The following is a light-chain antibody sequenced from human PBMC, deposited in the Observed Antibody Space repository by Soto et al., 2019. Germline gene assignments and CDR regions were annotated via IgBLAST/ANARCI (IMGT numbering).Light chain of an antibody. V-gene: IGLV1-47*01. Sequence: QTVVTQPPSASGTPGQRVTISCSGSSSNIGSNFVYWYQHLPGTAPKLLLYRNTQRPSGVPDRFSGSKSGTSASLAISGLRSEDEADYYCATWDDSLSGYVFGTGTKLTVL. CDR2: RNT. J-gene: IGLJ1*01. CDR3: ATWDDSLSGYV. CDR1: SSNIGSNF.